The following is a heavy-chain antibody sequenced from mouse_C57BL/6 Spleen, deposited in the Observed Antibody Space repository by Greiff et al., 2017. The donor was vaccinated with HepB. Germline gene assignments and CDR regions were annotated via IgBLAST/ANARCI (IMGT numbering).Heavy chain of an antibody. D-gene: IGHD2-1*01. CDR1: GYTFTSYW. V-gene: IGHV1-64*01. CDR2: IHPNSGST. J-gene: IGHJ2*01. Sequence: VKLQQPGAELVKPGASVKLSCKASGYTFTSYWMHWVKQRPGQGLEWIGMIHPNSGSTNYNEKFKSKATLTVDKSSSTAFMQLSSLTSEDSAVYYCARREVNYYFDYWGQGTTLTVSS. CDR3: ARREVNYYFDY.